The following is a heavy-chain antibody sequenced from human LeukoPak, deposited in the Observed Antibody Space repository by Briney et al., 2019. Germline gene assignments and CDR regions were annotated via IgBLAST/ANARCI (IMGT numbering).Heavy chain of an antibody. Sequence: PGESLKISRKGSGYIFTSYWIGWVRQMPGKGLEWMGRIDPSDSYTNYSPSFQGHVTISADKSISTAYLQWSSLKASDTAMYYCARLWFGELLDPNWGQGTLVTVSS. CDR1: GYIFTSYW. J-gene: IGHJ4*02. V-gene: IGHV5-10-1*01. D-gene: IGHD3-10*01. CDR3: ARLWFGELLDPN. CDR2: IDPSDSYT.